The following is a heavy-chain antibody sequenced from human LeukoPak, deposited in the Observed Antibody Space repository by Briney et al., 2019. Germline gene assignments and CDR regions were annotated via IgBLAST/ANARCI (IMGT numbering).Heavy chain of an antibody. CDR2: IIPILGIA. D-gene: IGHD3-10*01. CDR1: GGTFSSYA. J-gene: IGHJ4*02. Sequence: SVKVSCKASGGTFSSYAISWVRQAPGQGLEWMGRIIPILGIANYAQKFQGRVTITADKSTSTAYMELSSLRSEDTAVYYCARFRHYGSGTYSYYFDYWGQGTLVTVSS. CDR3: ARFRHYGSGTYSYYFDY. V-gene: IGHV1-69*04.